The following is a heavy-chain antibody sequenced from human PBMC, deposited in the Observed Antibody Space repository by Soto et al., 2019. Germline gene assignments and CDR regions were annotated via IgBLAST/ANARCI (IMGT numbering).Heavy chain of an antibody. J-gene: IGHJ4*02. CDR2: INAGNGNT. CDR1: GYTFTSYA. CDR3: AMSMVVVTALDY. D-gene: IGHD2-21*02. V-gene: IGHV1-3*05. Sequence: QVQLVQSGAEEKKPGASVKVSCKASGYTFTSYAMHWVRQAPGQRLEWMGWINAGNGNTKYSQKFQGRVTITRDTSASTAYMELSSLRSEDTAVYYCAMSMVVVTALDYWGQGALVTVSS.